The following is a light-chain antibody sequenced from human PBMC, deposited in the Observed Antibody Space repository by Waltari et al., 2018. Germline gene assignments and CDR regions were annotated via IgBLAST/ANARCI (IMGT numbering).Light chain of an antibody. CDR2: LVS. J-gene: IGKJ3*01. Sequence: IVITQSPLSLPVTPGEPASISCRSSQRLLHGNGLNYLDWYLQKPGQSPQLLIYLVSNRASGVPDRISGSGSGTDFTLKISRVEADDVGVYYCMQALQTPFIFGPGTKLDVK. CDR1: QRLLHGNGLNY. V-gene: IGKV2-28*01. CDR3: MQALQTPFI.